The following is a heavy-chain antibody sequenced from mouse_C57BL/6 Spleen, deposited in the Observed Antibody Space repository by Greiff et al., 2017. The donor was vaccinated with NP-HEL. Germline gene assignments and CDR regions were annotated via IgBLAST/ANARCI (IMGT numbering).Heavy chain of an antibody. Sequence: EVILVESGGGLVKPGGSLKLSCAASGFTFSSYAMSWVRQTPEKRLEWVATISDGGSYTYYPDNVKGRFTISRDNAKNNLYLQMSHLKSEDTAMYYCARDYDGYYVGYFDYWGQGTTLTVSS. CDR3: ARDYDGYYVGYFDY. CDR2: ISDGGSYT. J-gene: IGHJ2*01. CDR1: GFTFSSYA. V-gene: IGHV5-4*01. D-gene: IGHD2-3*01.